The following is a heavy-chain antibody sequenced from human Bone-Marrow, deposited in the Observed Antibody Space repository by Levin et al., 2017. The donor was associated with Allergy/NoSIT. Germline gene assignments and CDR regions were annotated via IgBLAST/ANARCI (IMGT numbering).Heavy chain of an antibody. CDR3: ARATGTTFAFYFYYHGMDV. V-gene: IGHV4-34*01. D-gene: IGHD1-7*01. CDR2: INHSGTT. J-gene: IGHJ6*02. CDR1: GESFSDYF. Sequence: ASETLSLSCAVYGESFSDYFWTWIRQPPGKGLEFIGEINHSGTTNYNPSLKSRVTISLDTSKNHFSLNLYSVTAADTAVYYCARATGTTFAFYFYYHGMDVWGQGTTVTVSS.